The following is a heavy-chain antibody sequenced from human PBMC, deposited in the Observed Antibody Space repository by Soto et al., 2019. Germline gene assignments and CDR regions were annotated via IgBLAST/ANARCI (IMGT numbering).Heavy chain of an antibody. V-gene: IGHV3-30*18. CDR2: ISYDGSNK. J-gene: IGHJ3*02. CDR3: AKSYYDFWSGSRVNAFDI. Sequence: VQLVESGGGVVQPGRSLRLSCAASGFTFSSYGMHWVRQAPGKGLEWVAVISYDGSNKYYADSVKGRFTISRDNSKNTLYLQMNSLRAEDTAVYYCAKSYYDFWSGSRVNAFDIWGQGTMVTVSS. CDR1: GFTFSSYG. D-gene: IGHD3-3*01.